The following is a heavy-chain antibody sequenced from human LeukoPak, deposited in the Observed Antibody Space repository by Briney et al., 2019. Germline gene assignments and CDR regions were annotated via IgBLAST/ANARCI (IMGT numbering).Heavy chain of an antibody. J-gene: IGHJ4*01. CDR2: IGPSGAVT. D-gene: IGHD5-12*01. Sequence: GGSLRLSCAASGFIFSSYAMSWVRQAPGKGLEWVSVIGPSGAVTHYAESVKGRFTISRDNSKNTLYLQMNSLRVEDTAIYFCAKYATGYAPNFDYWGQGTLVTVSS. V-gene: IGHV3-23*01. CDR3: AKYATGYAPNFDY. CDR1: GFIFSSYA.